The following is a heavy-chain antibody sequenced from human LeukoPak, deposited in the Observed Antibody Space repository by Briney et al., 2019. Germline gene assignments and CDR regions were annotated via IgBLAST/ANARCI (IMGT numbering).Heavy chain of an antibody. D-gene: IGHD4-11*01. Sequence: GGSLRLSCAASGFTFSHYGSHWVRQAPGKGLERVAVIWSDGSNKYYGNSVKGRFIIYRDDSQKTVYLQMNSLRAEDTAVYYCARDAQRGFDYSNSLKFWGQGALVTVSS. CDR1: GFTFSHYG. CDR3: ARDAQRGFDYSNSLKF. J-gene: IGHJ4*02. V-gene: IGHV3-33*01. CDR2: IWSDGSNK.